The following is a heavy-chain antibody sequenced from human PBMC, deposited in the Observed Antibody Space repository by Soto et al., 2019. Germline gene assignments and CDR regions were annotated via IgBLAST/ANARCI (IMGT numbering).Heavy chain of an antibody. CDR3: ARHMEAAAGQFYYYYGMDV. CDR2: IYPDDSDT. Sequence: PGESLKISCKGSGYSFTSHWIGWVRQMSGKGLEWVGTIYPDDSDTRYSPSFQGQVTTSADKSISTAYLQWSSLKASDTAMHYCARHMEAAAGQFYYYYGMDVWGQGTTVTVSS. J-gene: IGHJ6*02. CDR1: GYSFTSHW. D-gene: IGHD6-13*01. V-gene: IGHV5-51*01.